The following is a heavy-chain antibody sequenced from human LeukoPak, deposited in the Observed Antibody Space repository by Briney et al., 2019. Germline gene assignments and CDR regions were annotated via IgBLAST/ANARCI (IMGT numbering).Heavy chain of an antibody. CDR2: ISSSSSYI. CDR1: GFTFSSYS. Sequence: GGSLRLSCAASGFTFSSYSMNWVRQAPGKGLEWVSSISSSSSYIYYADSVKGRFTISRDNAKNSLYLQMNSLRVEDTAVYYCGGAYGSGSSDFDYWGQGTLVTVSS. V-gene: IGHV3-21*01. CDR3: GGAYGSGSSDFDY. D-gene: IGHD3-10*01. J-gene: IGHJ4*02.